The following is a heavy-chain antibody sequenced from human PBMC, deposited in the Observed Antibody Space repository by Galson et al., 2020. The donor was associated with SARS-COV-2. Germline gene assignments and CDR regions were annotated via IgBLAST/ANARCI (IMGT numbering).Heavy chain of an antibody. Sequence: SVKVSCKASGGTFSSYAISWVRQTPGQGLEWMGEIIPIFGTANYAQKFQGRVTITADESTSTAYMELSSLRSEDTAVYYCARDPAAAGSFSFDYWGQGTLVTVSS. CDR1: GGTFSSYA. CDR2: IIPIFGTA. D-gene: IGHD6-13*01. V-gene: IGHV1-69*13. CDR3: ARDPAAAGSFSFDY. J-gene: IGHJ4*02.